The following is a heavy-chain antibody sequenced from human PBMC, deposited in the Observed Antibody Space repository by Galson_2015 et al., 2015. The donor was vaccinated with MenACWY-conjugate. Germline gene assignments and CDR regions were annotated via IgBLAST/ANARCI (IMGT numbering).Heavy chain of an antibody. CDR2: ISYSGST. CDR1: GGSISSRSYF. J-gene: IGHJ3*02. D-gene: IGHD4-23*01. V-gene: IGHV4-39*01. CDR3: ARRSARLTLGAFDI. Sequence: ETLSLPCTVSGGSISSRSYFWGWIRQPPGKGLEWVGTISYSGSTHYNPSLNNRVTVSADTSKNQFSLNVNSVTAADTALYYCARRSARLTLGAFDIWGQGTMVTVSS.